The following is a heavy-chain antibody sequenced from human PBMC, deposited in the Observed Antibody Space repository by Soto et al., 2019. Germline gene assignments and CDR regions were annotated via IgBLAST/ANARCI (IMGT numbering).Heavy chain of an antibody. CDR1: GGTFSSYA. CDR3: APLGPHYTETGTTPPY. J-gene: IGHJ4*02. Sequence: SVKVSCKASGGTFSSYAISWVRQAPGQGLEWMGGIIPIFGTANYAQKFQGRVTITADESTSTAYMALSSLRSEDTAVYYCAPLGPHYTETGTTPPYWGQGTLVTVSS. D-gene: IGHD1-7*01. V-gene: IGHV1-69*13. CDR2: IIPIFGTA.